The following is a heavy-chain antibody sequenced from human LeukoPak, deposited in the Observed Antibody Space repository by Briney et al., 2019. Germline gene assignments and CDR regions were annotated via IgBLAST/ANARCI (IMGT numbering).Heavy chain of an antibody. CDR2: ISAYNGNT. Sequence: ASVKVSCKTSGYTFSNFGISWVRQAPGQGLEWMGWISAYNGNTNYAQKLQGRVTMTTDTSTSTAYMELRSLRSDDTAVYYCARVSEWELLSYFDYWGQGTLVTVSS. CDR1: GYTFSNFG. V-gene: IGHV1-18*01. CDR3: ARVSEWELLSYFDY. D-gene: IGHD1-26*01. J-gene: IGHJ4*02.